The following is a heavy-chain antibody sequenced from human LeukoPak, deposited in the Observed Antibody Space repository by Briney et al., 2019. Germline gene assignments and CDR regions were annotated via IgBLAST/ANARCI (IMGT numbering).Heavy chain of an antibody. CDR1: GFTFSSYC. CDR2: MNHDGSGR. Sequence: GGSLRLSCAASGFTFSSYCMSWVRQAPGKGLEWVGNMNHDGSGRYYVDSVKGRFTISIDNAKNSLYLQMNSLRAEDTAVYYCASPLGGYLVGWCYWGQGTLVTVSS. J-gene: IGHJ4*02. D-gene: IGHD3-22*01. CDR3: ASPLGGYLVGWCY. V-gene: IGHV3-7*01.